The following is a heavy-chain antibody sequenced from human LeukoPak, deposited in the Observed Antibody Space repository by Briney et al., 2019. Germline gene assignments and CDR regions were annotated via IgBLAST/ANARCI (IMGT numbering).Heavy chain of an antibody. D-gene: IGHD3-3*01. CDR1: GFSFNTYW. Sequence: PGRSLRLSCAASGFSFNTYWMSWVRQAPGEGLEWVANIKQDGSEEDYVDSVKGRFTISRDNAKNSLYLQMNSLRAEDTAVYYCARWSNWGQGTLVTVYS. V-gene: IGHV3-7*01. J-gene: IGHJ4*02. CDR3: ARWSN. CDR2: IKQDGSEE.